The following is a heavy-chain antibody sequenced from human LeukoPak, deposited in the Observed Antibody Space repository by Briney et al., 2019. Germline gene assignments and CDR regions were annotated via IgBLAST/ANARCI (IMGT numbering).Heavy chain of an antibody. J-gene: IGHJ4*02. CDR1: GYTFTSYA. Sequence: ASVKVSCTASGYTFTSYAISWVRQAPGQGLEWMGGIIPIFGTANYAQKFQGRVTITADETTSTAYMELSSLRSEDTAVYYCATSYYDSSGFDYWGQGTLVTVSS. CDR3: ATSYYDSSGFDY. D-gene: IGHD3-22*01. CDR2: IIPIFGTA. V-gene: IGHV1-69*13.